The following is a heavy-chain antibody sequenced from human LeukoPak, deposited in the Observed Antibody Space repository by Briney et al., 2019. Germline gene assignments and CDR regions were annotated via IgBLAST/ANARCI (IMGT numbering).Heavy chain of an antibody. Sequence: PSETLSLTCTVSGGSISSSSYYWGWIRQPPGKGLEWIGSIYYSGSTYYNPSLKSRVTISVDTSKNQFSLKLSSVTAADTAVYYCARERHSRAGRYFDLWGRGTLVTVSS. D-gene: IGHD6-13*01. CDR3: ARERHSRAGRYFDL. J-gene: IGHJ2*01. V-gene: IGHV4-39*07. CDR1: GGSISSSSYY. CDR2: IYYSGST.